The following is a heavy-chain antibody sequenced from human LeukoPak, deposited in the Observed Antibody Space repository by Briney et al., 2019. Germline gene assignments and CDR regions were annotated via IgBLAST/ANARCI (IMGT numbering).Heavy chain of an antibody. J-gene: IGHJ4*02. CDR2: ISSSGGSA. CDR1: RFTFSNYA. Sequence: GGSLRLSCAASRFTFSNYAMSWVRQAPGKGLEWVSSISSSGGSAYYADSVKGRFTLSRDNSKNTLYLQMSSLRAEDTAVYYCAKTGGFGVVIAHLDYWGQGTLVTVSS. CDR3: AKTGGFGVVIAHLDY. D-gene: IGHD3-3*01. V-gene: IGHV3-23*01.